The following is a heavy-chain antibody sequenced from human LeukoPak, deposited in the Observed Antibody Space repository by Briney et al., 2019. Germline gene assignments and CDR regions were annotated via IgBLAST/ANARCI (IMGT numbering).Heavy chain of an antibody. J-gene: IGHJ5*02. D-gene: IGHD2-15*01. CDR2: INHSGST. CDR1: GGSFSGYY. CDR3: ARGLIVVVVAATFWFDP. Sequence: SETLSLTCAVYGGSFSGYYWSWIRQPPGKGLEWIGEINHSGSTNYNPSLKSRVTISVDTSKNQFSLKLSSVTAADTAVYYCARGLIVVVVAATFWFDPWGQGTLVTVSS. V-gene: IGHV4-34*01.